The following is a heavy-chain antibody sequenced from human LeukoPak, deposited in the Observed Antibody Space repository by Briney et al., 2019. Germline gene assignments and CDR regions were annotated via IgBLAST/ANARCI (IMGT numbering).Heavy chain of an antibody. J-gene: IGHJ4*02. CDR1: GYTFTGYY. CDR2: INPNSGGT. Sequence: ASLKVSCKASGYTFTGYYMHWVRQAPGQGLEWMGWINPNSGGTNYAQKFQGRVTMTRDTSISTAYMELSRLRPDDTAVYYCARDVDTAMESYWGQGTLVTVSS. CDR3: ARDVDTAMESY. V-gene: IGHV1-2*02. D-gene: IGHD5-18*01.